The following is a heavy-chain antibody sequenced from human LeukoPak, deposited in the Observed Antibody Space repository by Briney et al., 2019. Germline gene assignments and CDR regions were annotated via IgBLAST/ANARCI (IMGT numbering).Heavy chain of an antibody. CDR1: GSTVSALS. J-gene: IGHJ4*02. CDR3: ATARREVVVAATLGY. D-gene: IGHD2-15*01. CDR2: FHPEDGET. V-gene: IGHV1-24*01. Sequence: ASVKLSCTASGSTVSALSMHWGRRAPGHGVGGWRGFHPEDGETNYAQKFQGRVTMTEDTSTNTAYVELNSLRSEDTAVYYCATARREVVVAATLGYWGQGTLVTVSS.